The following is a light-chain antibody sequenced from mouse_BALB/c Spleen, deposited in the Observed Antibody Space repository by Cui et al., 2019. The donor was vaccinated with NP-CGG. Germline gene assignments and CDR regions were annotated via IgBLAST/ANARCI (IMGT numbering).Light chain of an antibody. CDR1: TGAVTTSNY. CDR2: GTN. V-gene: IGLV1*01. J-gene: IGLJ1*01. Sequence: HAVVTQISALTTSPGETVTLTCRSSTGAVTTSNYANWVQEKPDHLFTGLIGGTNNRPPGVPARFSGSLIGDKAALTITGAQTEDEAIYFCALWYSNHWVFGGGTKLTVL. CDR3: ALWYSNHWV.